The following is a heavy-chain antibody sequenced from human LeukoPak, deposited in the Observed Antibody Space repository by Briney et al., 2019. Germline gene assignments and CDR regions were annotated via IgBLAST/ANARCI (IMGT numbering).Heavy chain of an antibody. Sequence: GGSLRLSCAASGFTFSIYAMSWVRQGTGKGLEWVSSTSSGGELTFYADSVKGRFTISRDNSKNTLYLQMNSLRAEDTAVYYCAKDRPGYNQDNVHYYRLGGDCWGQGTLVTVSS. D-gene: IGHD3-22*01. CDR2: TSSGGELT. J-gene: IGHJ4*02. CDR1: GFTFSIYA. V-gene: IGHV3-23*01. CDR3: AKDRPGYNQDNVHYYRLGGDC.